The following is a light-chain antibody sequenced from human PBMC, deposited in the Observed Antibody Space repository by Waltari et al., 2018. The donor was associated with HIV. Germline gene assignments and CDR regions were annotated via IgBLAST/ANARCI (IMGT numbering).Light chain of an antibody. CDR3: MQTLRVPWT. CDR2: LPT. J-gene: IGKJ1*01. CDR1: EGLRHENGFNY. V-gene: IGKV2-28*01. Sequence: VVMIQSHRHLPVSFGEPASIPCVSNEGLRHENGFNYLDWYLQRQGRAPQLLIQLPTSRAFGVPTKFGGSASDTNYKLAISRLETGDVGLYYCMQTLRVPWTFGQGTRV.